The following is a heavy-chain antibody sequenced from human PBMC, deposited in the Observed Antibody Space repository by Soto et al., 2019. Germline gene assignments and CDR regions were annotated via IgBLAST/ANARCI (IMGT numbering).Heavy chain of an antibody. Sequence: SETLSLTCTVSGGSISSYYWSWIRQPPVNGLEWIGYIYYSGSTNYNPSLKSRVTISVDTSKNQFSLKLSSVTAADTAVHYCARARRHYYGSGSYYSAPFDYWGQATLVTVSS. V-gene: IGHV4-59*01. CDR1: GGSISSYY. CDR2: IYYSGST. D-gene: IGHD3-10*01. J-gene: IGHJ4*02. CDR3: ARARRHYYGSGSYYSAPFDY.